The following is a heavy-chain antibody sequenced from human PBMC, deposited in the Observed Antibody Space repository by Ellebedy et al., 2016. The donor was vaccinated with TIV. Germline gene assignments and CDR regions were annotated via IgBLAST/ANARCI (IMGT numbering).Heavy chain of an antibody. CDR1: GFTFSSYW. Sequence: GGSLRLSCAASGFTFSSYWMTWVRQAPGKGLEWVANIKQDGSEKYYVDSVKGRFTISRDNSKNTLYLQMNSLRAEDTAVYYCARDGIAAAQIDWYFDLWGRGTLVTVSS. V-gene: IGHV3-7*01. J-gene: IGHJ2*01. CDR3: ARDGIAAAQIDWYFDL. CDR2: IKQDGSEK. D-gene: IGHD6-13*01.